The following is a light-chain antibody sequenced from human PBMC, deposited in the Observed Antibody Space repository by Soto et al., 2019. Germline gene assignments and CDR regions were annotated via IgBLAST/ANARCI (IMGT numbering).Light chain of an antibody. CDR2: EVT. CDR1: TRDVGAYNF. CDR3: SSYINTNTLV. Sequence: QSALTQPPSASGSPGQSITISCTGTTRDVGAYNFVSWYRQLPGKAPKLLIYEVTKRPSGVPDRFSGSKSGNTASLTVSGLQAEDEADYYCSSYINTNTLVFAGGTKLTVL. J-gene: IGLJ2*01. V-gene: IGLV2-8*01.